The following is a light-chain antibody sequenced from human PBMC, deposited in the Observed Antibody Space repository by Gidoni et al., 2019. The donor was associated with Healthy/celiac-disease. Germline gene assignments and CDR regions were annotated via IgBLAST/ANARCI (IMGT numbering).Light chain of an antibody. V-gene: IGKV1-9*01. Sequence: DIQLTQSPSFLSASVGDRVTITCRASQGISSYLAWYQQKPGKAPKLLIYAASTLQSGVPSRFSGSGSGTEFTLTNSSLQPEDFATYYCQQLNSYPPLTFXGXTKVEIK. CDR1: QGISSY. J-gene: IGKJ4*01. CDR3: QQLNSYPPLT. CDR2: AAS.